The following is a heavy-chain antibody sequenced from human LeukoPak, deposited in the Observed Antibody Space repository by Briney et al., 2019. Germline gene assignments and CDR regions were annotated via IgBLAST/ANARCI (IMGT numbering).Heavy chain of an antibody. CDR2: IDPNNGDT. J-gene: IGHJ3*01. D-gene: IGHD3-16*01. V-gene: IGHV1-2*06. CDR3: TTFTAPRNAFDL. CDR1: GHSFSAYY. Sequence: ASVKVSCTASGHSFSAYYIHWVRQAPGQGLQWMGRIDPNNGDTKYTQEFQGRVSMTRDTSISTAYMYLSRLTSDDTAVYYCTTFTAPRNAFDLWGQGTMVTVS.